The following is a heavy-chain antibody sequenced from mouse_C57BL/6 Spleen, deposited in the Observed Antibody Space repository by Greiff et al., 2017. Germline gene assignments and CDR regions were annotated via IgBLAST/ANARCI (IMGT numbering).Heavy chain of an antibody. CDR2: IYPGDGDT. CDR1: GYAFSSSW. V-gene: IGHV1-82*01. Sequence: VQLQQSGPELVKPGASVKISCKASGYAFSSSWMNWVKQRPGKGLEWIGRIYPGDGDTNYNGKFKGKATLTADKSSSTAYMQLSSLTSEDSAVYFCAPLDYGNYFDYWGQGTTLTVSS. D-gene: IGHD2-1*01. J-gene: IGHJ2*01. CDR3: APLDYGNYFDY.